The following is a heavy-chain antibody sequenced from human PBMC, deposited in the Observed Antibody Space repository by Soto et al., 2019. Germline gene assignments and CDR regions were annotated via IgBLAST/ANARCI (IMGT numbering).Heavy chain of an antibody. CDR1: GFTFSSYA. CDR2: ISYDGSNK. CDR3: ARGATEAFDL. J-gene: IGHJ3*01. D-gene: IGHD1-26*01. Sequence: QVQLVESGGGVVQPGRSLRLSCAASGFTFSSYAMHWVRQAPGKGLEWVAVISYDGSNKYYADSVKGRFTISRDNSKNTLYLQMNSLRAEDTAVYYCARGATEAFDLWGQGTMVTVSS. V-gene: IGHV3-30-3*01.